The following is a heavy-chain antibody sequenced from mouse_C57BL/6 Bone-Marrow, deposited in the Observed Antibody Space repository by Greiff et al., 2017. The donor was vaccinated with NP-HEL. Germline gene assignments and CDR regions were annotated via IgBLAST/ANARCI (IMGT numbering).Heavy chain of an antibody. CDR3: ARIGYGSSLYYFDY. D-gene: IGHD1-1*01. CDR1: GYTFTSYW. Sequence: QVQLKEPGAELVMPGASVKLSCKASGYTFTSYWMHWVKQRPGQGLEWIGEIDPSDSYTNYNQKFKGKSTLTVDKSSSTAYMQLSSLTSEDSAVYYCARIGYGSSLYYFDYWGQGTTLTVSS. CDR2: IDPSDSYT. J-gene: IGHJ2*01. V-gene: IGHV1-69*01.